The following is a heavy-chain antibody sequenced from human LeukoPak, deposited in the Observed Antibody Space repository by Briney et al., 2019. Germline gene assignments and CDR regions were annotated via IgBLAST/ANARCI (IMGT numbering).Heavy chain of an antibody. Sequence: GGSLTLSCAASGFTFSSYAMHWVRQAPGKGLEWVAVISYDGSNKDYTDSVKGRFTISRHNVKNMVYLEMKSLRVDDTAVYYCARDESWARGFDLWGQGTLVTVSS. V-gene: IGHV3-30-3*01. CDR3: ARDESWARGFDL. D-gene: IGHD6-13*01. CDR2: ISYDGSNK. J-gene: IGHJ5*02. CDR1: GFTFSSYA.